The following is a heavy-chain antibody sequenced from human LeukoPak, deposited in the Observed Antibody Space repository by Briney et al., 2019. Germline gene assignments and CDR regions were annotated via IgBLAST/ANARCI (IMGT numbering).Heavy chain of an antibody. CDR1: GGSISSSSYY. CDR3: ARDLAVAATGGY. D-gene: IGHD6-19*01. Sequence: PSETLSLTCTVSGGSISSSSYYWGWIRQPPGKGLEWIGSIYYSGSTYYNPSLKSRVTISVDTSKNQFSLKLSSVTAADTAVYYCARDLAVAATGGYWGQGTLVTVSS. J-gene: IGHJ4*02. V-gene: IGHV4-39*07. CDR2: IYYSGST.